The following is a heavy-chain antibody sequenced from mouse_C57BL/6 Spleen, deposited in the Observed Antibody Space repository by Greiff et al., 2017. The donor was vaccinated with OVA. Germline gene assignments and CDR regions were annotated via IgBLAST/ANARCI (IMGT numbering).Heavy chain of an antibody. J-gene: IGHJ2*01. Sequence: VQLQQSGAELVRPGSSVQLSCKASGYTFTSYWMDWVKQRPGQGLEWIGNIYPSDSETHYNQKFKDKATLTVDKSSSTAYMQLSSLTSEDSAVYYCARSNFPFDYWGQGTTLTVSS. D-gene: IGHD4-1*01. CDR1: GYTFTSYW. CDR2: IYPSDSET. CDR3: ARSNFPFDY. V-gene: IGHV1-61*01.